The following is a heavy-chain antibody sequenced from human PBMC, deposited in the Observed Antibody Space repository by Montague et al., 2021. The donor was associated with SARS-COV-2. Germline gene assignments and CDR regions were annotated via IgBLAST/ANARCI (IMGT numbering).Heavy chain of an antibody. D-gene: IGHD1-1*01. J-gene: IGHJ2*01. CDR2: IYYSGTT. CDR1: GGSISSSSYY. Sequence: SETLSLTCTVSGGSISSSSYYWGWIRQPPGKGPEWIGSIYYSGTTFYNPSLRSRVTMSVDTSKNQFSLRLSSVTAADTAVFYCAREDAGHWHFDLWGRGTLVTVSS. V-gene: IGHV4-39*02. CDR3: AREDAGHWHFDL.